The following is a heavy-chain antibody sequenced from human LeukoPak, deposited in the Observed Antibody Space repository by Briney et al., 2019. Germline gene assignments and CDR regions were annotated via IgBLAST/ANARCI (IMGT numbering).Heavy chain of an antibody. CDR3: ARDPLITYYYDSSGNHADWFDP. V-gene: IGHV3-23*01. D-gene: IGHD3-22*01. CDR2: LGGSGGTT. Sequence: GGSLRLSCAVSGITLSNYGMSWVRQAPGKGLEWVAGLGGSGGTTNYADSVKGRFTISRDNRKNTLYLQMNSLRAEDTAVYYCARDPLITYYYDSSGNHADWFDPWGQGTLVTVSS. CDR1: GITLSNYG. J-gene: IGHJ5*02.